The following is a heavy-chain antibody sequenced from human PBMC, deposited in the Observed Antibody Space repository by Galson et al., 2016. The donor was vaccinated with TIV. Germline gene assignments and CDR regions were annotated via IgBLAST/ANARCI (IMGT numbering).Heavy chain of an antibody. V-gene: IGHV3-15*06. CDR1: GFTLRNAW. J-gene: IGHJ4*02. D-gene: IGHD2/OR15-2a*01. CDR3: ATVGNPAYFKF. Sequence: SLRLSCAVSGFTLRNAWMSWVRQAPGKGLEWVGRIKSETDDGTTNYAAPVKGRFTISRDDSENTLYLQLSSLNAEDTAVYYCATVGNPAYFKFWGQGTLVTVSP. CDR2: IKSETDDGTT.